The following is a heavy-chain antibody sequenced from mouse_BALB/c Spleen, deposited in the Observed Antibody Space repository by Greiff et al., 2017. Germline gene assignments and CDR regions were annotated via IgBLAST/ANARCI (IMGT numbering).Heavy chain of an antibody. Sequence: EVQLQQSGAELVKPGASVKLSCTASGFNIKDTYMHWVKQRPEQGLEWIGRIDPANGNTKYDPKFQSKATITADTSSNTAYLQLSSLTSEDTAVYYCAVYYYGISWYVDVWGAGTTVTVSS. J-gene: IGHJ1*01. CDR1: GFNIKDTY. CDR3: AVYYYGISWYVDV. D-gene: IGHD1-1*01. V-gene: IGHV14-3*02. CDR2: IDPANGNT.